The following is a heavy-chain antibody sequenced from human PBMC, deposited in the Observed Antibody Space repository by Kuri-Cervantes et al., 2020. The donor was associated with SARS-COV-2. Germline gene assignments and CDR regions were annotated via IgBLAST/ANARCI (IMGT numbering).Heavy chain of an antibody. J-gene: IGHJ4*02. CDR2: IKQDGSEK. CDR3: ARGGSAWYIDY. CDR1: GFTFSNYW. V-gene: IGHV3-7*02. Sequence: GGSLRLSCAASGFTFSNYWMSWVRQSPGKGLEWVANIKQDGSEKYYVDSVKGRFIISRDNAKNSLYLQMNSLRAEDTAVYYCARGGSAWYIDYWGQGTLVTVSS. D-gene: IGHD6-19*01.